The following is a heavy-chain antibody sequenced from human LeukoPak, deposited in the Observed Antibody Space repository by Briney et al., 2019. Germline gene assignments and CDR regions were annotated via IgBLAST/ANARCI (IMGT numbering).Heavy chain of an antibody. CDR3: ARGDIYYDSSGYYYGDY. D-gene: IGHD3-22*01. CDR2: IKEDGSEK. V-gene: IGHV3-7*01. CDR1: GFTFSSYW. Sequence: PGGSLRLSCAASGFTFSSYWMSWVRQAPGKGLEWVANIKEDGSEKYYVDSVKGRFTISRDNAKNSLYLQMNSLRAEDTAVYYCARGDIYYDSSGYYYGDYWGQGTLVTVSS. J-gene: IGHJ4*02.